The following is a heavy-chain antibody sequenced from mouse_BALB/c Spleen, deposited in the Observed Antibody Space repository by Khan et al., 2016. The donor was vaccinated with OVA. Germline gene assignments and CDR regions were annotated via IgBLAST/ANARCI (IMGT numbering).Heavy chain of an antibody. CDR3: ARSLYYSDSYAMDY. V-gene: IGHV3-2*02. CDR2: ISSTGST. CDR1: GYSITSDYA. D-gene: IGHD2-13*01. Sequence: EVQLVETGPGLVKPSQSLSLTCTVTGYSITSDYAWNWIRQFPGNKLEWIGYISSTGSTSYNPSLKSRISITRDTSKNQFFLHLNSVTTEDTATYYCARSLYYSDSYAMDYWGQGTSVTVSS. J-gene: IGHJ4*01.